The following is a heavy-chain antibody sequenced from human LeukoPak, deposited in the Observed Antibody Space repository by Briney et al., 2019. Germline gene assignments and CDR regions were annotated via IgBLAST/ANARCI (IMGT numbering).Heavy chain of an antibody. J-gene: IGHJ5*02. CDR2: ISYDGSNK. V-gene: IGHV3-30*04. Sequence: GGSLRLSCAASGFTFSSYAMHWVRQAPGKGLEWVAVISYDGSNKYYADSVKGRFTISRDNSKNTLYLQMNSLRAEDTAVYYCAKDRRLHLGAFLGRKETNWFDPWGQGTLVTVSS. CDR1: GFTFSSYA. D-gene: IGHD3-16*01. CDR3: AKDRRLHLGAFLGRKETNWFDP.